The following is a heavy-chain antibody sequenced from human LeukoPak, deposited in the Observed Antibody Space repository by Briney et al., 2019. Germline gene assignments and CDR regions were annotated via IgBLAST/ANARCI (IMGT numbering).Heavy chain of an antibody. J-gene: IGHJ4*02. CDR2: MNPNSGNT. CDR3: AREDSGEGFDY. D-gene: IGHD3-10*01. CDR1: GYTFTSYD. Sequence: ASVKVSCKASGYTFTSYDINGVRQATRQGLEWMGWMNPNSGNTGYAQKFQGRVTITRNTSISTAYMELSSLRSEDTAAYYCAREDSGEGFDYWGQGTLVTVSS. V-gene: IGHV1-8*03.